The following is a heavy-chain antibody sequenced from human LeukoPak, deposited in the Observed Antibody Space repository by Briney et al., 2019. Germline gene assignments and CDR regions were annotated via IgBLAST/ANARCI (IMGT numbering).Heavy chain of an antibody. Sequence: GGSLKLSCAASGFAFSSYWMSWVRQAPGKGLEWVANIKQDGSEKYCVDSVKGRFTISRDNAKNSLYLQMNSLRAEDTAVYYCARDFKKQWLVFDYWGQGTLVTASS. V-gene: IGHV3-7*01. CDR1: GFAFSSYW. CDR2: IKQDGSEK. D-gene: IGHD6-19*01. CDR3: ARDFKKQWLVFDY. J-gene: IGHJ4*02.